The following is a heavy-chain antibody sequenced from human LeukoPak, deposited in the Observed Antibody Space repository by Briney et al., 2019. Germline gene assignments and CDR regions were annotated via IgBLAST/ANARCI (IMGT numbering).Heavy chain of an antibody. D-gene: IGHD5-12*01. J-gene: IGHJ6*03. CDR1: GYTFTGYY. V-gene: IGHV1-2*02. CDR2: INPNSGGT. Sequence: ASVKVSCKASGYTFTGYYMHWVRQAPGQGLEWMGWINPNSGGTNYAQKFQGRVTMTRNTSISTAYMELSSLRSEDTAVYYCARGLDIVATPSYYYYYMDVWGKGTTVTISS. CDR3: ARGLDIVATPSYYYYYMDV.